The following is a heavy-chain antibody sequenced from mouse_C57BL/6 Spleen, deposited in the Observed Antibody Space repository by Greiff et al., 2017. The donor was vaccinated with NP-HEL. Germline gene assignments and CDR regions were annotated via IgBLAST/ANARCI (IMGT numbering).Heavy chain of an antibody. J-gene: IGHJ2*01. CDR3: ARDGNYEGVYYFDY. D-gene: IGHD2-1*01. CDR2: INPGSGGT. CDR1: GYAFTNYL. V-gene: IGHV1-54*01. Sequence: QVQLQQSGAELVRPGTSVKVSCKASGYAFTNYLIEWVKQRPGQGLEWIGVINPGSGGTNYNEKFKGKATLTADKSSSTAYMQLSSLTSEDSAVYFCARDGNYEGVYYFDYWGQGTTLTVSS.